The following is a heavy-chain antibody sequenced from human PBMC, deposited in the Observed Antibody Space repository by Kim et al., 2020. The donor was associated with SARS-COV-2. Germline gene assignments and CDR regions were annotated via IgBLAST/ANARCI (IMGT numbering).Heavy chain of an antibody. V-gene: IGHV1-3*01. D-gene: IGHD1-7*01. CDR1: GYTFTDYG. J-gene: IGHJ6*02. Sequence: ASVKVSCKASGYTFTDYGLHWVCQAPGQRLEWMGWVNPENNNTKYSQKFQGRVTMTWDTSASTGFMELIGLKSEDTALYFCTRDELRAGYGFDVWAKGPRSPSR. CDR2: VNPENNNT. CDR3: TRDELRAGYGFDV.